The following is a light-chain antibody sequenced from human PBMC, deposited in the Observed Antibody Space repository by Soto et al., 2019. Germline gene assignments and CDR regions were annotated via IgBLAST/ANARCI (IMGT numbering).Light chain of an antibody. CDR1: NIEGKS. Sequence: SYELTQPPSVSVAPGQTARITCGGNNIEGKSVHWYQQRPGQAPVLVLYDDGNRPSGIPERLSGSNSGSTATLTISSVEASDEADYFCQVWDISSDQYLFGPGTKVTVL. CDR2: DDG. V-gene: IGLV3-21*02. CDR3: QVWDISSDQYL. J-gene: IGLJ1*01.